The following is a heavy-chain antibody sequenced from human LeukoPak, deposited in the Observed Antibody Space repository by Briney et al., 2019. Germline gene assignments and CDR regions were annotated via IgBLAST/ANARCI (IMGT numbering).Heavy chain of an antibody. CDR1: GFTLSIYW. V-gene: IGHV3-74*01. J-gene: IGHJ6*03. Sequence: GGSLRLSCAASGFTLSIYWMHWVRRVPGTGLVWVSSINSVGSNTNYADSVKGRFTISRDNAKNTVYLQINSLRAEDTAVYYCARGRATTVSFYYYSYMDVWGKGTTVTVS. CDR2: INSVGSNT. D-gene: IGHD4-11*01. CDR3: ARGRATTVSFYYYSYMDV.